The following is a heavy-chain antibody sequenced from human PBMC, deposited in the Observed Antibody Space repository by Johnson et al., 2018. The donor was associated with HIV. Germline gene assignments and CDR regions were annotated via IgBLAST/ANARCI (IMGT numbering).Heavy chain of an antibody. CDR3: ARGSTVTTLSGAFDI. J-gene: IGHJ3*02. CDR1: GFTFSDYG. V-gene: IGHV3-30*03. D-gene: IGHD4-11*01. Sequence: QVQLVESGGGVVQPGGSLRLSCAASGFTFSDYGMHWVRQAPGKGLEWVAVIAYDGSNKYYADSVKGRFTISRDNSKNTLYLQMDSLRPEDTALYYCARGSTVTTLSGAFDIWGQGTLVTVSS. CDR2: IAYDGSNK.